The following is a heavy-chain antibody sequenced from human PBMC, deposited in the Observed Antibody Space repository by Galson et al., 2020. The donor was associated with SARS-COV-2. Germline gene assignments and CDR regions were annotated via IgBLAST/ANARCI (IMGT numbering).Heavy chain of an antibody. V-gene: IGHV4-59*08. CDR1: GGSISSHY. D-gene: IGHD4-17*01. J-gene: IGHJ4*02. Sequence: SETLSLTCTVSGGSISSHYCTWIRQPPAQGLEWIGYIFYTGTTNYNPSLKSRVTISVDTSKNQFSLKLNSGTAADTAVYYCARTGAYGGNFDYWGQGTLVTVSS. CDR2: IFYTGTT. CDR3: ARTGAYGGNFDY.